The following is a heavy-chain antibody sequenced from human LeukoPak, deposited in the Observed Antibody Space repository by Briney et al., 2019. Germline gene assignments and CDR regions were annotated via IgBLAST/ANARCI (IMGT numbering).Heavy chain of an antibody. CDR1: GYTFTGYY. V-gene: IGHV1-2*02. CDR3: ARRTPDAFDI. CDR2: INPNSGGT. Sequence: ASVKVSCKASGYTFTGYYIHWVRQAPGQGLEWMGWINPNSGGTNYAQKFQGRVTMTRDTSISTAYMDLSRLRSDDTAVYYCARRTPDAFDIWGQGTMVTVSS. J-gene: IGHJ3*02.